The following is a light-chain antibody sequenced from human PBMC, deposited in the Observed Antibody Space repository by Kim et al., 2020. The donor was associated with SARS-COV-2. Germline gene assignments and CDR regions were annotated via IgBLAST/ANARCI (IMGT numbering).Light chain of an antibody. CDR1: QSISRW. Sequence: SPSVGDRVTSTGRASQSISRWLARYQQKPGKAPKLLIYDAFNLISAVPSRFSGSASGTAFTLTISSLEPDDCATYYCQQYNTYPYTFGQGTKLEI. V-gene: IGKV1-5*01. CDR2: DAF. J-gene: IGKJ2*01. CDR3: QQYNTYPYT.